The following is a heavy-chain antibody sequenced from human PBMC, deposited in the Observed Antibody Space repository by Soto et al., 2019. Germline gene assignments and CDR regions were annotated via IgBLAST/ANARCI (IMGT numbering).Heavy chain of an antibody. J-gene: IGHJ4*02. CDR3: ARTRFGSGSYLIDY. Sequence: SGPTLVNPTQTLTLTCSFSGFSLVTSGVGVGWIRQPPGKALEWLALIYWDDDKGYSTSLKSRLTITKDTSRNQVVLTMANMDPVDTGTYYCARTRFGSGSYLIDYWGQGTQVTVSS. CDR1: GFSLVTSGVG. V-gene: IGHV2-5*02. CDR2: IYWDDDK. D-gene: IGHD3-10*01.